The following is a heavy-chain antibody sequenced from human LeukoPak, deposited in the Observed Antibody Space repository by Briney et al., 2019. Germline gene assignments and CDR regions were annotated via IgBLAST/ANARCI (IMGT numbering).Heavy chain of an antibody. CDR3: ARGITVSGHFDY. J-gene: IGHJ4*02. V-gene: IGHV4-39*01. D-gene: IGHD6-19*01. CDR1: GGSINSSSFC. CDR2: FFYSGST. Sequence: SETLSLTGTVSGGSINSSSFCWGWIRQPPGKGLEWIGSFFYSGSTYYSPSLKSRVTISVDTSKNQFSLKLTSVTAADTAVYYCARGITVSGHFDYWGQGTLVTVSS.